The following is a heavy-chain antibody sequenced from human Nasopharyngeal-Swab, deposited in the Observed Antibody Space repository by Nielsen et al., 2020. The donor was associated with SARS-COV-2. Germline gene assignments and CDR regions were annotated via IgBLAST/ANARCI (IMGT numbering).Heavy chain of an antibody. J-gene: IGHJ4*02. CDR3: ARFRLAAGTSDY. V-gene: IGHV1-69*13. CDR1: GGTFSGYA. Sequence: SVKVSCKASGGTFSGYAISWVRQAPGQGLEWMGGIIPIFGTANYAQKFQGRVTITADESTSTAYMELSSLRSEDTAVYYCARFRLAAGTSDYWGQGTLVTVSS. CDR2: IIPIFGTA. D-gene: IGHD6-13*01.